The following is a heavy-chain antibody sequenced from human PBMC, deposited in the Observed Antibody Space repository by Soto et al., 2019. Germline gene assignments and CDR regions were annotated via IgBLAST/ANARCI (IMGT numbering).Heavy chain of an antibody. CDR2: IYYSGST. V-gene: IGHV4-39*01. Sequence: GPTKPSETLSLTCTVSGGSISSSSYYWGWIRQPPGKGLEWIGSIYYSGSTYYNPSLKSRVTISVDTSKNQFSLKLSSVTAADTAVYYCARHTSHFRLMVYAPPFGFDPWGQGTLLTVSS. D-gene: IGHD2-8*01. J-gene: IGHJ5*02. CDR3: ARHTSHFRLMVYAPPFGFDP. CDR1: GGSISSSSYY.